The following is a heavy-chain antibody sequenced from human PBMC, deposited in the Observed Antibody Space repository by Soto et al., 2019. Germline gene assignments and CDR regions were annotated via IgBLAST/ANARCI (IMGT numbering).Heavy chain of an antibody. CDR3: ARDPSRPYYYYYGMDV. CDR2: IIPLLGIP. V-gene: IGHV1-69*08. CDR1: GGTFSSYT. Sequence: QVQLVQSGAEVKKPGSSVKVSCKASGGTFSSYTISWVRQAPGQGLEWMGRIIPLLGIPNYAQKFQGRVTSTADKSTSTAYMELSSLRSEDTAVYYCARDPSRPYYYYYGMDVWGQGTTVTVSS. J-gene: IGHJ6*02. D-gene: IGHD6-13*01.